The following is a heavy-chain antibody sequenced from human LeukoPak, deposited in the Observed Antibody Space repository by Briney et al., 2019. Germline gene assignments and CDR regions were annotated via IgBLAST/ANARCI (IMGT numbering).Heavy chain of an antibody. CDR3: ARGDYDYVWGSYRYVHWFDP. CDR1: GGSISSYN. CDR2: IYYSGIT. J-gene: IGHJ5*02. V-gene: IGHV4-59*01. D-gene: IGHD3-16*02. Sequence: SETLSLTCTVAGGSISSYNWSWSRQPPREGLGVVGYIYYSGITNYNPSLKRRFTISVDTSKNQFSLKLSSVTAADTAVYYCARGDYDYVWGSYRYVHWFDPWGQGTLVTVSS.